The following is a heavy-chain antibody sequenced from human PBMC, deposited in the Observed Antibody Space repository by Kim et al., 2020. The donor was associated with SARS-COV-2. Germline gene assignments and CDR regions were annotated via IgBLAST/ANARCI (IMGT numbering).Heavy chain of an antibody. V-gene: IGHV4-61*01. Sequence: SETLSLTCTVSGASVSNTNYYWGWIRQPPGQGLEWIAYIFHNGNTNSNPPLRSRVTLSVDTSKNQFSLNVTSVISADTAVYYCARVGVRGTHRYRFDPWGQGTLVTVSS. CDR3: ARVGVRGTHRYRFDP. D-gene: IGHD3-10*01. CDR1: GASVSNTNYY. CDR2: IFHNGNT. J-gene: IGHJ5*02.